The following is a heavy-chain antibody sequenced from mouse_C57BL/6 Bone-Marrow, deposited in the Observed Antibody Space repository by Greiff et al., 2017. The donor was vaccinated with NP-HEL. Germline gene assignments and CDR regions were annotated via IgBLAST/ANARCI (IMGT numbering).Heavy chain of an antibody. CDR2: SRNKANDYTT. V-gene: IGHV7-1*01. Sequence: EVKLMESGGGLVQSGRSLRLSCATSGFTFSDFYMDWVRQAPGKGLEWIAASRNKANDYTTEYSVSVKGRFIVSRDTSQSILYLPMNALRAEDTAIYYYTGDHYCYSRGDWYFDVWGTGTTVTVSS. CDR1: GFTFSDFY. CDR3: TGDHYCYSRGDWYFDV. J-gene: IGHJ1*03. D-gene: IGHD1-1*01.